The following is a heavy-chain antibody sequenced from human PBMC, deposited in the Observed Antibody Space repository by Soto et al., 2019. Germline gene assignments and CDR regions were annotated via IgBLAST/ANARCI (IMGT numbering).Heavy chain of an antibody. J-gene: IGHJ4*02. CDR1: GGSFSGYY. CDR3: ARGFYYYDSSGYYSALGY. Sequence: SETLSLTCAVYGGSFSGYYWSWIRPPPGKGLEWIGEINHSGSTNYNPSLKSRVTISVDTSKNQFSLKLSSVTAADTAVYYCARGFYYYDSSGYYSALGYWGQGTLVTVSS. D-gene: IGHD3-22*01. CDR2: INHSGST. V-gene: IGHV4-34*01.